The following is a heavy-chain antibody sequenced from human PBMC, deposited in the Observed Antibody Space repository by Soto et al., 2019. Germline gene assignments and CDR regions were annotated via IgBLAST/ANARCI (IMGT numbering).Heavy chain of an antibody. J-gene: IGHJ4*02. CDR3: ARQARGTTWSDFDY. Sequence: SETLSLTCTVSGDSVTSRDCCWGWVRQPPGKGLEWVGTNCYGGATFYDPPLRSGLFMSVVTSKNHFSLTLSSVTAADTAVYYCARQARGTTWSDFDYWGQGTLVTVSS. CDR2: NCYGGAT. D-gene: IGHD1-7*01. V-gene: IGHV4-39*01. CDR1: GDSVTSRDCC.